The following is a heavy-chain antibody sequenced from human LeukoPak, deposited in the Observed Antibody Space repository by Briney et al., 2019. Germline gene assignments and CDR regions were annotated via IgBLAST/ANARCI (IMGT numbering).Heavy chain of an antibody. CDR2: ISAYNGNT. V-gene: IGHV1-18*01. J-gene: IGHJ4*02. Sequence: GASVKVSCKASGGTFSSYAISWVRQAPGQGLEWMGWISAYNGNTNYAQKLQGRVTMTTDTSTSTAYMELRSLRSDDTAVYYCARGASGYSYGSDFWGQGTLVTVSS. D-gene: IGHD5-18*01. CDR1: GGTFSSYA. CDR3: ARGASGYSYGSDF.